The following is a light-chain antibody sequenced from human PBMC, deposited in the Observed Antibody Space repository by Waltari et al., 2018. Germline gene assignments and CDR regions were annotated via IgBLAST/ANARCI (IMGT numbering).Light chain of an antibody. J-gene: IGKJ3*01. V-gene: IGKV1-39*01. CDR2: DTS. Sequence: DLQMTHSPSSLSASVGDRVTIACRASQTINNYLSWYRQKVGKAPERLLYDTSTLQTGVPSRFSGSGYGTEFTLTISSLQPEDFATYYCHQTYSMPFTFGPGTKVDMK. CDR1: QTINNY. CDR3: HQTYSMPFT.